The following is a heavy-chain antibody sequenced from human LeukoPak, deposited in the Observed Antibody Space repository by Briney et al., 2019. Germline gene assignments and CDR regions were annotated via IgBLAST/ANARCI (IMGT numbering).Heavy chain of an antibody. V-gene: IGHV3-23*01. CDR2: ISGSGGST. Sequence: GGSLRLSCAASGFTVSSNYMSWVRQAPGKGLEWVSAISGSGGSTYYADSVKGRFTISRDNSKNTLYLQMNSLRAEDTAVYYCAKVDYYYYGMDVWGQGTTVTVSS. CDR3: AKVDYYYYGMDV. J-gene: IGHJ6*02. CDR1: GFTVSSNY.